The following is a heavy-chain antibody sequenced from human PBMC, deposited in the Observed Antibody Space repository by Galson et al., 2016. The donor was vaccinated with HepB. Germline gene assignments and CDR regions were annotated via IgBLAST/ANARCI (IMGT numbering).Heavy chain of an antibody. CDR3: AREMRVAAAAAFDF. CDR1: EFTFSTYG. D-gene: IGHD6-13*01. Sequence: LRLSCAASEFTFSTYGMHWVRQAPGKGLEWVALIWHDGSNKYYADSVKGRFTISRDNPKNTLYLQMNSLKVEDTAVYYCAREMRVAAAAAFDFWGRGTLVTVSS. V-gene: IGHV3-33*01. CDR2: IWHDGSNK. J-gene: IGHJ4*02.